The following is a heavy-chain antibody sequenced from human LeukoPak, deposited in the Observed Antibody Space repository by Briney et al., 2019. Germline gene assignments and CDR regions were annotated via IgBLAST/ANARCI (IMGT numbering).Heavy chain of an antibody. D-gene: IGHD3-22*01. V-gene: IGHV3-21*01. CDR2: ISSGSSFI. CDR3: ARESSGYFY. J-gene: IGHJ4*02. Sequence: GGSLRLSCAASGFTFSTYSMNWVRQALGKGLEWVSSISSGSSFIYYADSVKGRFTISRDYATNSLFLQMNSLRAEDTAVYYCARESSGYFYWGQGTLVTVSS. CDR1: GFTFSTYS.